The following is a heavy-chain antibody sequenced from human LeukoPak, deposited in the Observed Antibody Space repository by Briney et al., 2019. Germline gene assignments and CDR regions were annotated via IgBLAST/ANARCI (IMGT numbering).Heavy chain of an antibody. CDR2: IIGSGLTT. CDR1: AFTFSSYS. V-gene: IGHV3-23*01. Sequence: QPRGSLRLSCAAPAFTFSSYSLNWVRQAPGKGLKWVSAIIGSGLTTYYADSVKGRFTISRDNSKNTLYLQMNSLRAEDTAVYYCAKDLSPGPDWGQGTLVTVSS. J-gene: IGHJ4*02. CDR3: AKDLSPGPD.